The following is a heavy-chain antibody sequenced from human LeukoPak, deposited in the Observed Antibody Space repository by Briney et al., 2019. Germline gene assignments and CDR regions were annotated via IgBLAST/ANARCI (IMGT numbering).Heavy chain of an antibody. D-gene: IGHD3-10*01. CDR2: ISGSGGST. CDR3: AKDSITMVRGAKTTHFDY. J-gene: IGHJ4*02. V-gene: IGHV3-23*01. CDR1: GFTFSSYA. Sequence: GGSLRLSCAASGFTFSSYAMSWVRQAPGKGLEWVSAISGSGGSTYYADSVKGRFTISRDNSKNTLYLQMNSLRAKDTAVYYCAKDSITMVRGAKTTHFDYWGQGTLVTVSS.